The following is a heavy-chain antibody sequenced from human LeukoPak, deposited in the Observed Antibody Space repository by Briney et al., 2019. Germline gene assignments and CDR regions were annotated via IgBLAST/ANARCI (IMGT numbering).Heavy chain of an antibody. CDR2: IYPGESDT. J-gene: IGHJ6*03. D-gene: IGHD3-3*01. CDR1: GYSFTSYW. V-gene: IGHV5-51*01. CDR3: ARHSPLRRTFWSGPSDYYMDV. Sequence: GESRKISCKGSGYSFTSYWIGWGRRMPGKGLGGMGIIYPGESDTRYSPSFQGQVTISADKSISTAYLQWSSLKASDTAMYYCARHSPLRRTFWSGPSDYYMDVWGKGTTVTVSS.